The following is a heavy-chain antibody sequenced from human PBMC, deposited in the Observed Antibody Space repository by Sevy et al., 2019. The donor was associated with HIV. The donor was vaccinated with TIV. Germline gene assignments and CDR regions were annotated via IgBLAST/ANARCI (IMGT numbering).Heavy chain of an antibody. Sequence: GGSLRLSCGASGFTFSTYWMSWVRQAPGNGLEWVANINQDGSQKYYVDSVKGRFTISKDNAKNSLYLQMSSLRAEDTAVYYCAREFDGGPDYWGQGTLVTVSS. J-gene: IGHJ4*02. D-gene: IGHD3-9*01. CDR3: AREFDGGPDY. V-gene: IGHV3-7*01. CDR2: INQDGSQK. CDR1: GFTFSTYW.